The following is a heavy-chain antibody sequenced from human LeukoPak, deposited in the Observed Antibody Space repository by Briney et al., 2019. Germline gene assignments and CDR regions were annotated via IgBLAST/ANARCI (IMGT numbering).Heavy chain of an antibody. CDR1: GFTFSSYS. V-gene: IGHV3-9*01. Sequence: GGSLRLSCAASGFTFSSYSMNWVRQAPGKGLEWVSGISWNSGTIGYADSVKGRFTISRDNAKNSLYLQMNSLRAEDTALYYCVKGAAYHLGDAFDIWGQGTMVTVSS. CDR3: VKGAAYHLGDAFDI. D-gene: IGHD2-15*01. CDR2: ISWNSGTI. J-gene: IGHJ3*02.